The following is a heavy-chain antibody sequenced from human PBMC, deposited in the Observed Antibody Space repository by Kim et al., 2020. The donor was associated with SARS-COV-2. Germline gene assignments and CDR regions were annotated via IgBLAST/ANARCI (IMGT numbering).Heavy chain of an antibody. CDR2: ISYDGSNK. CDR1: GFTFSSYG. Sequence: GGSLRLSCAASGFTFSSYGMHWVRQAPGKGLEWVAVISYDGSNKYYADSVKGRFTISRDNSKNTLYLQINSLRAEDTAVYYCAKKMSGSSWGGFDFWGQG. V-gene: IGHV3-30*18. CDR3: AKKMSGSSWGGFDF. J-gene: IGHJ4*02. D-gene: IGHD1-26*01.